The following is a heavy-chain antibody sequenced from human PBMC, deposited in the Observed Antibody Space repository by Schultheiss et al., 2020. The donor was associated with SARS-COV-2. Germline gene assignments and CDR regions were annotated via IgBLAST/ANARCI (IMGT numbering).Heavy chain of an antibody. Sequence: SVKVSCKASGYTFTGYYMHWVRQAPGQGLEWMGWINPNSGGTNYAQKFQGRVTMTRDTSISTAYMELSRLRSDDTAVYYCARGWARGPGYCSGGSCYRWFDPWGQGTLVTVSS. D-gene: IGHD2-15*01. CDR2: INPNSGGT. CDR3: ARGWARGPGYCSGGSCYRWFDP. J-gene: IGHJ5*02. CDR1: GYTFTGYY. V-gene: IGHV1-2*02.